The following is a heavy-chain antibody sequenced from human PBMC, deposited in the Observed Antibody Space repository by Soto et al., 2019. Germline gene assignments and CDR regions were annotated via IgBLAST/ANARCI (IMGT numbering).Heavy chain of an antibody. J-gene: IGHJ6*02. CDR3: AKDSGSPFLEWFLFPAGMDV. V-gene: IGHV3-30*18. D-gene: IGHD3-3*02. CDR1: GFTFSSYG. CDR2: ISYDGSNK. Sequence: QVQLVESGGGVVQPGRSLRLSCAASGFTFSSYGMHWVRQAPGKGLEWVAVISYDGSNKYYADSVKGRFTISRDNSKNTLYLQMNSLRAEDTAVYYCAKDSGSPFLEWFLFPAGMDVWGQGTTVTVSS.